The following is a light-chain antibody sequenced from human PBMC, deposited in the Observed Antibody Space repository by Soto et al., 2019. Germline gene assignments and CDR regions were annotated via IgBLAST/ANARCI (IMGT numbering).Light chain of an antibody. CDR1: QSISGL. CDR2: KAS. V-gene: IGKV1-5*03. CDR3: QQYNTFWT. Sequence: DIQMTQSPSTLSASVGDRVTITCRASQSISGLLAWYQQKPGKAPKLLIYKASGLESGVPSRFSGSGSGTESTLTIKGLQPDDFATYYCQQYNTFWTFGQGTKLDIK. J-gene: IGKJ1*01.